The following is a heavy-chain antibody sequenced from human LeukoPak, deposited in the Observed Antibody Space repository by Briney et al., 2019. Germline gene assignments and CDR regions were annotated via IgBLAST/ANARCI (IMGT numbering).Heavy chain of an antibody. Sequence: GGPLRLSCAASGFTFSSYSMNWVRQAPGKGLEWVSYISSSSNTIYYADSVKGRFTISRDNAKNSLFLQMNSLRAEDTAVYYCARDSPLPEYFQHWGQGTPVTVSS. CDR3: ARDSPLPEYFQH. V-gene: IGHV3-48*01. D-gene: IGHD3-10*01. CDR2: ISSSSNTI. CDR1: GFTFSSYS. J-gene: IGHJ1*01.